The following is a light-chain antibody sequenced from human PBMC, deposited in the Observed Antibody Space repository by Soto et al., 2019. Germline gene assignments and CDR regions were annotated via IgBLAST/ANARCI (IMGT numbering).Light chain of an antibody. V-gene: IGKV1-9*01. Sequence: DIPLTQSPSFLSASVGDRVTITCRASQGISSFLAWYQQKPGKAPNLLISAASTLRTGVPSRFSGSGSGTEFTLTISSLQPEDFATYYCQHLNTYPLTFGGGTKVEI. CDR3: QHLNTYPLT. CDR2: AAS. CDR1: QGISSF. J-gene: IGKJ4*01.